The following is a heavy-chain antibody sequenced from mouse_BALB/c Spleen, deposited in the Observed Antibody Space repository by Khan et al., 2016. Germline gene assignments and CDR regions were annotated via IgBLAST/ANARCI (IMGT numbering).Heavy chain of an antibody. Sequence: EVELVESGGGLVQPGGSLRLSCATSGFTFTDYYMSWVRQPPGKALEWLGFIRNKANGYTTENRASVKGRFHISRANSKSILYLQMNTLRAEDSATYYCARDMEGYDDAMDYGGQGTSVTVSS. J-gene: IGHJ4*01. D-gene: IGHD2-2*01. CDR3: ARDMEGYDDAMDY. CDR2: IRNKANGYTT. CDR1: GFTFTDYY. V-gene: IGHV7-3*02.